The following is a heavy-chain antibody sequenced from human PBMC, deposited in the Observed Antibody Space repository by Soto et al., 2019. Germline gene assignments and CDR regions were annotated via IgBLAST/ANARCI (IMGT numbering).Heavy chain of an antibody. CDR1: GGSISSSSYY. CDR3: ARSYYTATYWFDP. V-gene: IGHV4-39*07. Sequence: PSETLSLTCTVSGGSISSSSYYWGWIRQPPGKGLEWIGSIYYSGSTYYNPSLKSRVTISVDTSKNQFSLKLSSVTAADTAVYYCARSYYTATYWFDPWGQGTLVTVSS. CDR2: IYYSGST. D-gene: IGHD3-3*01. J-gene: IGHJ5*02.